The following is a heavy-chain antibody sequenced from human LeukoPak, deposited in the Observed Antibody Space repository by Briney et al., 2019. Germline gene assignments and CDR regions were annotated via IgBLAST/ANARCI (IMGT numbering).Heavy chain of an antibody. D-gene: IGHD5-18*01. V-gene: IGHV3-9*01. J-gene: IGHJ6*02. CDR1: GFTFDDYA. CDR2: ISWNSGSI. Sequence: GGSLRLSCAASGFTFDDYAMHWVRQAPGKGLEWVSGISWNSGSIGYADSVKGRFTISRDNAKNSLYLQMNSLRAEDTALYYCAKEEGHTIGYSYGSPGNPLTDSHGMDVWGQGTTVTVSS. CDR3: AKEEGHTIGYSYGSPGNPLTDSHGMDV.